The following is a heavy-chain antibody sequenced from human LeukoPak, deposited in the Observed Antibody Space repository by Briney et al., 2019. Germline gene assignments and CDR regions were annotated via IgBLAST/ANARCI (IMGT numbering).Heavy chain of an antibody. D-gene: IGHD4-23*01. CDR3: AAYKAAALGGAFDI. J-gene: IGHJ3*02. CDR1: GFTFSNFD. V-gene: IGHV3-23*01. CDR2: ISTSGSHT. Sequence: GGSLRLSCAASGFTFSNFDMTWVRQAPEKGLQWVSAISTSGSHTYYADSVKGRFTISRDNSKNTLYLQMNSLRAEDTAVYYCAAYKAAALGGAFDIWGQGIMVTVSS.